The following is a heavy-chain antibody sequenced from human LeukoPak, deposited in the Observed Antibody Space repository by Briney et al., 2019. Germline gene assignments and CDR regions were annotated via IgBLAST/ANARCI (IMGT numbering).Heavy chain of an antibody. V-gene: IGHV3-21*03. D-gene: IGHD1-1*01. CDR1: GSTFSSYA. Sequence: PGGSLRLSCAASGSTFSSYAMNWVRQAPGKGLEWVSSVSSSSTNKFYADSVKGRFTISRDNTWTTVFLQMTSLTPEDSGVYYCAKDPNQLLTLDHWGQGTLVTVSS. CDR2: VSSSSTNK. J-gene: IGHJ4*02. CDR3: AKDPNQLLTLDH.